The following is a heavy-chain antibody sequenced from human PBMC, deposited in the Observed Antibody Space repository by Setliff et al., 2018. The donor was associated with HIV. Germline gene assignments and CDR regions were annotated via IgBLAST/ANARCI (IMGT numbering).Heavy chain of an antibody. D-gene: IGHD1-20*01. Sequence: GGSLRLSCTASGFTFGDYAMSWVRQAPGKGLEWVGFIRSKAYGGTTEYAASVKGRFTISRDDSKSIAYLQMNSLKTEDTAVYYCSSRYNWNPMGYYFDDWGQGTLVTVSS. CDR2: IRSKAYGGTT. CDR1: GFTFGDYA. V-gene: IGHV3-49*04. J-gene: IGHJ4*02. CDR3: SSRYNWNPMGYYFDD.